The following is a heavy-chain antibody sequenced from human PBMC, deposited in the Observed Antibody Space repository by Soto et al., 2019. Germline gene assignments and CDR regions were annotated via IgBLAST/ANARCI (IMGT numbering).Heavy chain of an antibody. CDR3: ARQVVATIWSAFDI. D-gene: IGHD5-12*01. CDR2: IYYSGST. CDR1: GRSISSYY. V-gene: IGHV4-59*08. J-gene: IGHJ3*02. Sequence: SETLSLSCTVSGRSISSYYWSWIRQPPGKGLEWIGYIYYSGSTNYNPSLKSRVTISVDTSKNQFSLKLSSVTAADTAVYYCARQVVATIWSAFDIWGQGTMVTVSS.